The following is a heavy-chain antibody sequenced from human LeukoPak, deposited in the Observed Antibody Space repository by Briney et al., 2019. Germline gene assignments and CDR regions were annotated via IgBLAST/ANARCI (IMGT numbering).Heavy chain of an antibody. CDR1: GFTFSSYA. Sequence: GGSLGLSCAASGFTFSSYAMSWVRQVPGKGLEWVSVISGSGNNTYYADSVKGRFTISRDNAKNTVYLQMNSLRVEDTAVYYCARVYETNGYLYWGQGSLVTVSS. J-gene: IGHJ4*02. CDR2: ISGSGNNT. CDR3: ARVYETNGYLY. D-gene: IGHD3-22*01. V-gene: IGHV3-23*01.